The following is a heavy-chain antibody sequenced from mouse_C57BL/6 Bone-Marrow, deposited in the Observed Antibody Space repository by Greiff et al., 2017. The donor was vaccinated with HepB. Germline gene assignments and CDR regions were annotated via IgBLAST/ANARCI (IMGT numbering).Heavy chain of an antibody. V-gene: IGHV5-2*01. CDR1: EYEFPSHD. CDR3: ARHNYYGSSYGYFDV. D-gene: IGHD1-1*01. CDR2: INSDGGST. Sequence: EVKVVESGGGLVQPGESLKLSCESNEYEFPSHDMSWVRKTPEKRLELVAAINSDGGSTYYPDTMERRFIISRDNTKKALYLQMSSLRSEDTALYYCARHNYYGSSYGYFDVWGTGTTVTVSS. J-gene: IGHJ1*03.